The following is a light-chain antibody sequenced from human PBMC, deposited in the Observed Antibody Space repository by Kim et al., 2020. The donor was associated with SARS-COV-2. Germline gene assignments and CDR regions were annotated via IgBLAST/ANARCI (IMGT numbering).Light chain of an antibody. CDR2: AAS. CDR1: QSISSY. Sequence: DIQMTQSPSSLSASVGDRVTITCRASQSISSYLNWYQQKPGKAPKLLIYAASSLQSGVPSRFSGSGPGTDFTLTISSLQPEDFATYYCQQSYSTPPLTFGGGTEVDIK. J-gene: IGKJ4*01. V-gene: IGKV1-39*01. CDR3: QQSYSTPPLT.